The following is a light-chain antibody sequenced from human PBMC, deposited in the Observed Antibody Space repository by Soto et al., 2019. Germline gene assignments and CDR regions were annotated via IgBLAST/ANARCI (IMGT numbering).Light chain of an antibody. CDR1: QTFDSY. V-gene: IGKV3-20*01. J-gene: IGKJ1*01. CDR2: RAS. CDR3: QQYGFSPKT. Sequence: EVVLTQSPGTLSLSPGETATLSCRASQTFDSYLAWYQQKPGQAPRLVIYRASRRPTGIPDRFSGSGSGTDFTITISRLEPEDFAVYYCQQYGFSPKTFGRGTRVEI.